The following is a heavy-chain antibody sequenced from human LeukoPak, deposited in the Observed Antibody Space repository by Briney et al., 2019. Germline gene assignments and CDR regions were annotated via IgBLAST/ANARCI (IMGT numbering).Heavy chain of an antibody. V-gene: IGHV4-61*02. CDR2: IYTSGST. Sequence: SETLSLTCTVSGASISSGSYYWSWIRQPAGKGLEWIGRIYTSGSTTYNPSLKSRVTISVDTSKNQFSLKLSSVTAADTAVYXCAXXRGDGXXXXYFEYWGQGTLVTVSS. J-gene: IGHJ4*02. D-gene: IGHD5-24*01. CDR1: GASISSGSYY. CDR3: AXXRGDGXXXXYFEY.